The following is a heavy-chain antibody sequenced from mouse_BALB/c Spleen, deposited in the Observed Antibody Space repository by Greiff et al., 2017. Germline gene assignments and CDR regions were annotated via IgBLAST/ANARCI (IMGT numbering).Heavy chain of an antibody. CDR1: GYTFTDYN. D-gene: IGHD1-1*01. J-gene: IGHJ3*01. CDR3: ARGVTTDVFAY. CDR2: IYPYNGGT. V-gene: IGHV1S29*02. Sequence: EVQLQQSGPELVKPGASVKISCKASGYTFTDYNMHWVKQSPGKSLEWIGYIYPYNGGTGYNQKFKSKATLTVDNSSSTAYMELRSLTSEDSAVYYCARGVTTDVFAYWGQGTLVTVSA.